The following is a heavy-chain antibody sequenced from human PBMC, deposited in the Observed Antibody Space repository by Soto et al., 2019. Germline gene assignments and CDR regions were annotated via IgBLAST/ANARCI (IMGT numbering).Heavy chain of an antibody. CDR3: ARSTRYSNYARYYYYYGMDV. CDR1: GYSFTSYW. CDR2: IYPGDSDT. D-gene: IGHD4-4*01. V-gene: IGHV5-51*01. Sequence: PGESLKISCKGSGYSFTSYWIGWVRQMPGKGLEWMGIIYPGDSDTRYSPSFQGQVTISADKSISTAYLQWSSLKASDTAMYYCARSTRYSNYARYYYYYGMDVWGQGTTVTVSS. J-gene: IGHJ6*02.